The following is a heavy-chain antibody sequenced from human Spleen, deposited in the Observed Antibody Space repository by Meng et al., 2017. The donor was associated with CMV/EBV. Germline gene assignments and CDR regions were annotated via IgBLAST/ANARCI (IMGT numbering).Heavy chain of an antibody. D-gene: IGHD4-11*01. CDR2: IKSKSDDETT. J-gene: IGHJ4*02. Sequence: PGLYFIYVWMNWVRQAPGKGLEWVGRIKSKSDDETTDYAAPVRGRFTISRDDSKNTLYLQMNSLKIEDTAIYYCTTTGLQYHVVGDYWGQGTLVTVSS. CDR3: TTTGLQYHVVGDY. CDR1: GLYFIYVW. V-gene: IGHV3-15*07.